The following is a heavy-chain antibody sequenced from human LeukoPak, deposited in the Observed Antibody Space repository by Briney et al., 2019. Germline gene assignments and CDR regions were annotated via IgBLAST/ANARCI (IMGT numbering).Heavy chain of an antibody. CDR3: AKTYYYDSSGYYYENAFDI. CDR1: GFTLSSYW. CDR2: INGDGSST. D-gene: IGHD3-22*01. Sequence: GGSLRLSCAASGFTLSSYWMHWVRQAPGKGLVWVSRINGDGSSTNYADSVKGRFTISRDNAKNTLYLQMNSLRAEDTAMYYCAKTYYYDSSGYYYENAFDIWGLGTMVTVSS. V-gene: IGHV3-74*01. J-gene: IGHJ3*02.